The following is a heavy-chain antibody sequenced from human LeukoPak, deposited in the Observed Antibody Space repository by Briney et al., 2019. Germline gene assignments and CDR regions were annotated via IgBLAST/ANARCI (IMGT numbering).Heavy chain of an antibody. CDR1: GYTFTGYY. V-gene: IGHV1-2*02. CDR3: ARVSNWNYCFDY. J-gene: IGHJ4*02. CDR2: INPNSGGT. Sequence: ASVKVSCKASGYTFTGYYMHWVRQAPGQGLEWMGWINPNSGGTNYAQKFQGRVTMTRDTSISTAYMELSRLRSDDTAVYYCARVSNWNYCFDYWGQGTLVTVSS. D-gene: IGHD1-7*01.